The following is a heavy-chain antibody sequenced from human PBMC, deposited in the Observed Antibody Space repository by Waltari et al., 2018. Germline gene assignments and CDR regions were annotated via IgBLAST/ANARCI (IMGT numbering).Heavy chain of an antibody. Sequence: QVQLQQWGAGLLKPSETLSLTCAVYGGSFSGYYWSWIRQPPGKGLEWIGEINHSGSTNYNPSLKSRVTISVDTSKNQFSLKLSSVTAADTAVYYCARGGVNSSSWYLDYWGQGTLVTVSS. CDR1: GGSFSGYY. D-gene: IGHD6-13*01. V-gene: IGHV4-34*01. J-gene: IGHJ4*02. CDR3: ARGGVNSSSWYLDY. CDR2: INHSGST.